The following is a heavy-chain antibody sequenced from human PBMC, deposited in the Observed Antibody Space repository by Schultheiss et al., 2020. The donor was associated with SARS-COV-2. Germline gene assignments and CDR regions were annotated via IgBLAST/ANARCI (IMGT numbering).Heavy chain of an antibody. Sequence: GESLKISCAASGFTFSSYGMHWVRQAPGKGLEWVAVISYDGSNKYYADSVKGRFTISRDNSKNTLYVQMNSLRVEDTAVYYCAKDLRFSTGYGFDMWGQGTMVTVSS. CDR1: GFTFSSYG. CDR3: AKDLRFSTGYGFDM. CDR2: ISYDGSNK. D-gene: IGHD3-3*02. J-gene: IGHJ3*02. V-gene: IGHV3-30*18.